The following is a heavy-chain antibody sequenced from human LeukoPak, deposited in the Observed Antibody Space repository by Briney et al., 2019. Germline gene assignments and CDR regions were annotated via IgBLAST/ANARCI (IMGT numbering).Heavy chain of an antibody. J-gene: IGHJ4*02. V-gene: IGHV1-69*06. D-gene: IGHD1-26*01. CDR3: AREYSGSHSTPPYYFDY. CDR2: IIPIFGTA. Sequence: TSVKVSCKASGYTFTSYDINWVRQATGQGLEWMGGIIPIFGTANYAQKFQGRVTITADKSTSTAYMELSSLRSEDTAVYYCAREYSGSHSTPPYYFDYWGQGTLVTVSS. CDR1: GYTFTSYD.